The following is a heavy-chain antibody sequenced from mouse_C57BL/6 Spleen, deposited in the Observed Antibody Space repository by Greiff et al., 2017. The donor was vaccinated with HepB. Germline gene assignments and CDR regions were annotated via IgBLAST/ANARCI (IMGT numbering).Heavy chain of an antibody. CDR2: IYPRSGNT. D-gene: IGHD1-1*01. CDR1: GYTFTSYG. Sequence: VMLVESGAELARPGASVKLSCKASGYTFTSYGISWVKQRTGQGLEWIGEIYPRSGNTYYNEKFKGKATLTADKSSSTAYMELRSLTSEDSAVYFCARVVTTGVAFDYWGQGTTLTVSS. V-gene: IGHV1-81*01. CDR3: ARVVTTGVAFDY. J-gene: IGHJ2*01.